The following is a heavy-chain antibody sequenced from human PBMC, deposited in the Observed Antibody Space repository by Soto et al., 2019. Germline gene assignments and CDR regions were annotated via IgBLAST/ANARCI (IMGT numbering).Heavy chain of an antibody. V-gene: IGHV3-30*18. D-gene: IGHD2-15*01. J-gene: IGHJ6*02. CDR1: GFTFSSYG. CDR2: ISYDGSNK. Sequence: QVQLVESGGGVVQPGRSLRLSCAASGFTFSSYGMHWVRQAPGKGLEWVAVISYDGSNKYYADSVKGRFTISRDNSKNXXYXQXXSLRAEETAVYYCAKELDCSGGSCYSGAYYYGMDVWGQGTTVTVSS. CDR3: AKELDCSGGSCYSGAYYYGMDV.